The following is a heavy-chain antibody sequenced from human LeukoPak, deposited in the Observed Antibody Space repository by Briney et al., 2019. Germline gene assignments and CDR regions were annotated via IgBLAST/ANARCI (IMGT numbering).Heavy chain of an antibody. CDR1: GCSIKSYY. CDR2: IYYSGST. CDR3: ARLDYYASGFFEY. J-gene: IGHJ4*02. Sequence: SETLSLTCTVSGCSIKSYYWSWIRQPPGKGLEWIGYIYYSGSTNYNPSLKSRVTISVDTSKNQFSLKLSSVTATDTAVYYCARLDYYASGFFEYWGRGTLVTVSS. V-gene: IGHV4-59*08. D-gene: IGHD3-10*01.